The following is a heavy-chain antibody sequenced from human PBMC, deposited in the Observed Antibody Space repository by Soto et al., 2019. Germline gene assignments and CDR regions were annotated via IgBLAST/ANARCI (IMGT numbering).Heavy chain of an antibody. CDR2: IFHDGTA. V-gene: IGHV4-4*02. D-gene: IGHD3-10*01. CDR3: SRLVYDTRLNYMYFDF. J-gene: IGHJ4*02. Sequence: SETLSLSCAVSGVSLTSGNWWTWDRQSPQRGRGYIGEIFHDGTANYYPSFERRVAMSVDTSRNQFSLKLTSVTAADTAVYVCSRLVYDTRLNYMYFDFWGPGTLVTVSS. CDR1: GVSLTSGNW.